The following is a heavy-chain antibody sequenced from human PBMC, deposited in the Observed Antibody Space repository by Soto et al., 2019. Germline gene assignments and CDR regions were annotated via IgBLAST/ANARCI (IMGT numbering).Heavy chain of an antibody. CDR3: ATLPDYDFWRGGWFDP. V-gene: IGHV3-23*01. CDR2: ISGSGGST. D-gene: IGHD3-3*01. CDR1: GFTFSSYA. J-gene: IGHJ5*02. Sequence: GGSLRLSCAASGFTFSSYAMSWVRQAPGKGLEWVSAISGSGGSTYYADSVKGRFTISRDNSKNTLYLQMNSLRAEVTAVYYCATLPDYDFWRGGWFDPWGQGTLVTISS.